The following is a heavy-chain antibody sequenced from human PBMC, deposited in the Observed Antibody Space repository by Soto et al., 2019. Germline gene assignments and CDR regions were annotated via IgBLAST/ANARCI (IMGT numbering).Heavy chain of an antibody. CDR2: INPTGVST. Sequence: GASVKVSCKSTGYTFSNYYIHWVRQAPGQGLEWMGIINPTGVSTTYAQKFRGRVTMTRDTSTSTVYIDMRSLRSEDTAVYYCVRSYDDSNGLSLYQFDYWGQGTRVTVSS. CDR1: GYTFSNYY. V-gene: IGHV1-46*01. D-gene: IGHD3-22*01. CDR3: VRSYDDSNGLSLYQFDY. J-gene: IGHJ4*02.